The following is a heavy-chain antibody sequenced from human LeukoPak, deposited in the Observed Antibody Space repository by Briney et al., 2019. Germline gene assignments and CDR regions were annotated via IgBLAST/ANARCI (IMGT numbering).Heavy chain of an antibody. V-gene: IGHV3-48*02. J-gene: IGHJ4*02. CDR1: GFTFIIYS. CDR2: ISSGSSTI. Sequence: GGSLRLSCAASGFTFIIYSMNWVRQAPGQGLEWISYISSGSSTIYYADSVKGRFTISRDNAKNSLYLQMNSLRDEDTAVYYCVFSLVTDFDSWGQGTLVTVSS. CDR3: VFSLVTDFDS. D-gene: IGHD2-21*02.